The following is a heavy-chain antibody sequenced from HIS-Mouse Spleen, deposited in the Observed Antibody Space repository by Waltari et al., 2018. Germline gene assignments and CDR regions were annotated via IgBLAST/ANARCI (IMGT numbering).Heavy chain of an antibody. CDR3: ARESPYSSSWYDWYFDL. CDR1: GGSIRSSTYY. D-gene: IGHD6-13*01. CDR2: IYYSGST. Sequence: QLQLQESGPGLVKPSETLSLTCTVSGGSIRSSTYYWGWIRQPPGKGREWIGRIYYSGSTYNNPSLKRRVTISVDTSKNQFSLKLSSVTAADTAVYYCARESPYSSSWYDWYFDLWGRGTLVTVSS. V-gene: IGHV4-39*07. J-gene: IGHJ2*01.